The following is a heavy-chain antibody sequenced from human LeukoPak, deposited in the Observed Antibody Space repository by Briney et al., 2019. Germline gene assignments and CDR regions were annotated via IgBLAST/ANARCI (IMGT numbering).Heavy chain of an antibody. Sequence: GRSLRLSCAASGFTFSSYGMHWVRQAPGKGLEWGAVISYDGSNKYYADSVKGRFTISRDNSKNTLYLQMNSLRAEDTAVYYCAKGDGDYAGTDYWGQGTLVTVSS. CDR2: ISYDGSNK. CDR1: GFTFSSYG. V-gene: IGHV3-30*18. CDR3: AKGDGDYAGTDY. D-gene: IGHD4-17*01. J-gene: IGHJ4*02.